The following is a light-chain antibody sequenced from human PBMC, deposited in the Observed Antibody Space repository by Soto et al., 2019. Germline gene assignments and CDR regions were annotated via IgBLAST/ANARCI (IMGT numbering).Light chain of an antibody. CDR1: QEISSAY. Sequence: DIVLTQSPATLSLSPGEGATLSCRASQEISSAYVAWYQQTPGQAPRLLIYGPSNRGTGIPNRFRGRGSGTDFTLTINRLEPEDFAASYCQQFGGSSTFGEGAK. CDR3: QQFGGSST. J-gene: IGKJ4*01. CDR2: GPS. V-gene: IGKV3-20*01.